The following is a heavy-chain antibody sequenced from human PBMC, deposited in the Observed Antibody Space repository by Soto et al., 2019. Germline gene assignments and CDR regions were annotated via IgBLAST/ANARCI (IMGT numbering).Heavy chain of an antibody. D-gene: IGHD3-3*01. Sequence: ASVKVSCKASGYTFTSYGISWVRQAPGQGLEWMGWISAYNGNTNYAQKLQGRVTMTTDTSTSTAYMELRSLRSDDTAVYYCARGRITIFGVVITALDYWGQGTLVTVSS. J-gene: IGHJ4*02. V-gene: IGHV1-18*01. CDR3: ARGRITIFGVVITALDY. CDR2: ISAYNGNT. CDR1: GYTFTSYG.